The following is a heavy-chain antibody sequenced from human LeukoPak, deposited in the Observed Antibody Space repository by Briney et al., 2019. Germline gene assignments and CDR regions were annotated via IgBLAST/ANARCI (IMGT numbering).Heavy chain of an antibody. CDR3: ARERDGYSYGYDY. CDR1: GGSISSYY. Sequence: SETLSLTCTVSGGSISSYYWSWIRQPPGKGLEWIGYIYYSGSTNYNPSLKSRVTISVDTSKNQFSLKLSSVTAADTAVYYCARERDGYSYGYDYWGQGTLVTVSS. D-gene: IGHD5-18*01. J-gene: IGHJ4*02. CDR2: IYYSGST. V-gene: IGHV4-59*01.